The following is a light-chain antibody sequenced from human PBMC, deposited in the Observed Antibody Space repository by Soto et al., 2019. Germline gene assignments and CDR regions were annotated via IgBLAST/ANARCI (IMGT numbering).Light chain of an antibody. CDR1: QGISSW. V-gene: IGKV1-12*01. Sequence: DIQMTQSPSSVSASVGDRVTITCRASQGISSWLAWYQQKPGKAPNLVIYAASSFQSGVPSRFLGSGSRTDFTLTPSRLEPEDFASYYFQQANTFPFTFSPGTKVDIK. J-gene: IGKJ3*01. CDR2: AAS. CDR3: QQANTFPFT.